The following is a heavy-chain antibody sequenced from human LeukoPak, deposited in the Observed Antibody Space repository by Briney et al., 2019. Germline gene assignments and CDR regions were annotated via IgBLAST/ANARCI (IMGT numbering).Heavy chain of an antibody. J-gene: IGHJ4*02. CDR3: ARMGIAAAAPFDY. CDR2: IYYSGST. Sequence: SETLSLTCTVSGGSISSYYWSWIRQPPGKGLEWIGSIYYSGSTYYNPSLKSRVTISVDTSKNQFSLKLSSVTAADTAVYYCARMGIAAAAPFDYWGQGTLVTVSS. D-gene: IGHD6-13*01. V-gene: IGHV4-39*01. CDR1: GGSISSYY.